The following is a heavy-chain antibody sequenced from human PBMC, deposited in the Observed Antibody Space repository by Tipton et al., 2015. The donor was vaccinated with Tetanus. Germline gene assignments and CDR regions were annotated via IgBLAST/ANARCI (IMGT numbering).Heavy chain of an antibody. CDR1: GFTFSSYA. V-gene: IGHV3-23*01. CDR3: AKDQVRAQYGMDV. J-gene: IGHJ6*02. CDR2: ISGSGGST. D-gene: IGHD3-10*01. Sequence: LRLSCAASGFTFSSYAMSWVRQAPGKGLEWVSAISGSGGSTYYADSVKGRFTISRDNSKNTLYLQMNSLRAEDTAVYYCAKDQVRAQYGMDVWGQGTTVTVSS.